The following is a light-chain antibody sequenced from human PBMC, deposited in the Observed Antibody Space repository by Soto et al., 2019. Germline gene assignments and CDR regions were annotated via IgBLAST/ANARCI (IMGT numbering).Light chain of an antibody. Sequence: QSALTQPRSVSGSPGQSVTISCTGTSSDVGGYNFVSWYQQHPGKAPKFMIYDVTKRPSGVPDRFSGSKSGNTASLTISGLQAEDEADYYCCSYVGRYTSYVFGTGTKLTVL. V-gene: IGLV2-11*01. CDR3: CSYVGRYTSYV. J-gene: IGLJ1*01. CDR2: DVT. CDR1: SSDVGGYNF.